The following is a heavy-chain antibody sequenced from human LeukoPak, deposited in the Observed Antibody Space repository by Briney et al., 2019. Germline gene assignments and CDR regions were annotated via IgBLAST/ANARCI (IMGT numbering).Heavy chain of an antibody. D-gene: IGHD6-19*01. Sequence: SGPTLVNPTQTLTLTCTFSGFSLSIRGVGVGWIRQPPGKALEWLALIYWNDDNRYSPSLKSRLTITKDTSKNQVVLTMTNMDPVDTARYYCAHGSGWLYDYWGQGTLVTVSS. CDR1: GFSLSIRGVG. CDR3: AHGSGWLYDY. CDR2: IYWNDDN. V-gene: IGHV2-5*01. J-gene: IGHJ4*02.